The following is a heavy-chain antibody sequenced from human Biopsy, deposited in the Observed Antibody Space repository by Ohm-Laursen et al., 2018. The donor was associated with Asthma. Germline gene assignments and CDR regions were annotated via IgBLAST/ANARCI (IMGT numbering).Heavy chain of an antibody. Sequence: SLRLSCTASGFRFSSYAMHWVRQAPGKGLDWVAVISFDGSNKNYTDSVKGRFTISRDNSRNTLHLQMNSLRAEDTAVYYCAKDVFPGWELRRGPDYWGQGTLVTVSS. CDR2: ISFDGSNK. CDR1: GFRFSSYA. J-gene: IGHJ4*02. CDR3: AKDVFPGWELRRGPDY. D-gene: IGHD1-26*01. V-gene: IGHV3-30*18.